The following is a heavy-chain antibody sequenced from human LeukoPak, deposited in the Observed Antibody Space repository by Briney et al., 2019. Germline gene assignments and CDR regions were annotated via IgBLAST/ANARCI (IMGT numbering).Heavy chain of an antibody. CDR1: GFTFSDHY. Sequence: GGSLRLSCAASGFTFSDHYMDWVRQAPGKGLEWVGRTRNKANSYTTEYAASVKGRFTISRDDSKNSLYLQMNSLKTEDTAVYYCARDLGFGGLGYWGQGTLVTVSS. CDR2: TRNKANSYTT. V-gene: IGHV3-72*01. J-gene: IGHJ4*02. CDR3: ARDLGFGGLGY. D-gene: IGHD3-10*01.